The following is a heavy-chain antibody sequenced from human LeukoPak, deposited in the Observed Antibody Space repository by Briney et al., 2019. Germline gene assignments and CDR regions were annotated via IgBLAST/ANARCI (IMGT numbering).Heavy chain of an antibody. V-gene: IGHV3-30*04. D-gene: IGHD1-1*01. J-gene: IGHJ4*02. CDR3: ARDLDG. CDR2: ISYDGSNK. Sequence: GGSLRLSCAASGFTFSSYAMHWVRQAPGHGLEWVTVISYDGSNKYYADSVKGRFTISRDNSKNTLYLQMNSLRAEDTAVYYCARDLDGWGQGTLVTVSS. CDR1: GFTFSSYA.